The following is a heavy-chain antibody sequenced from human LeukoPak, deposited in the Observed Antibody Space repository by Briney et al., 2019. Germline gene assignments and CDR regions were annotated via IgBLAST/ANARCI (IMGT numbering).Heavy chain of an antibody. CDR3: TRDYRGKDV. CDR1: GFTFSTYW. V-gene: IGHV3-7*01. J-gene: IGHJ6*02. CDR2: IKHDGSDK. D-gene: IGHD3-10*01. Sequence: GGSLRLSCAASGFTFSTYWMSWVRQAPGRGLEWVANIKHDGSDKFYADSMKGRFTISRDNARNSVYLQMDSLRAEDTAVYYCTRDYRGKDVWGRGTTVTVSS.